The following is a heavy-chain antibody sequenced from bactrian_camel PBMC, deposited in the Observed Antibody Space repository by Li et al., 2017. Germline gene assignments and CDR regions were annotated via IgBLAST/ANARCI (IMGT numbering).Heavy chain of an antibody. J-gene: IGHJ6*01. CDR2: LYSDGSV. D-gene: IGHD3*01. CDR3: AIGLHLEAMGSWADADFEY. Sequence: HVQLVESGGGSVQAGGSLTLACEFSGSTYGNCMGWFRQAPGKEREGLAALYSDGSVKYADSVKGRFLIDKDVARNKLLLHMNNLQPEDTAMYYCAIGLHLEAMGSWADADFEYWGQGTQVTVS. V-gene: IGHV3S55*01. CDR1: GSTYGNC.